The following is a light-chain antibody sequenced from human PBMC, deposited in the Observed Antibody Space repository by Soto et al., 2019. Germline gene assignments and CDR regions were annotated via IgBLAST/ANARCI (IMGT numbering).Light chain of an antibody. Sequence: QSVLTQPPSVSGAPGQRGTISCTGSSSNVGAGYDVPWYQQRPGTAPKLLIFGNINRPSGVPDRYSGSKSGTSASLAITGLQAEDEGDYYCQSYDSTLSARYVFGTGTKVTVL. CDR3: QSYDSTLSARYV. CDR1: SSNVGAGYD. CDR2: GNI. V-gene: IGLV1-40*01. J-gene: IGLJ1*01.